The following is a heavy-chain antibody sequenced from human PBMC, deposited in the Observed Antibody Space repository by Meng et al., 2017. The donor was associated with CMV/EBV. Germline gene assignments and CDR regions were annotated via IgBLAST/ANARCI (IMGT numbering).Heavy chain of an antibody. Sequence: TVSGGSVSSGSYYWSWIRQTPGKGLEWIGYIYYSGSTNYNPSRKSRVTISVDTSKNQFSLKLSSVTAADTAVYYCARVVLGTGGFDYWGQGTLVTVSS. CDR3: ARVVLGTGGFDY. D-gene: IGHD7-27*01. CDR1: GGSVSSGSYY. J-gene: IGHJ4*02. V-gene: IGHV4-61*01. CDR2: IYYSGST.